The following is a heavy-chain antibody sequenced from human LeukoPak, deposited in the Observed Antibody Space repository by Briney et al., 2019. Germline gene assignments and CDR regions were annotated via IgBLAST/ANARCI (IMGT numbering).Heavy chain of an antibody. Sequence: GASVKVSCKASGYTFTGYYMHWVRQAPGQGLEWMGRIIPILGIANYAQKFQGRVTITADKSTSTAYMELSSLRSEDTAVYYCARDQRDGYNYYYWGQGTLVTVSS. J-gene: IGHJ4*02. V-gene: IGHV1-69*04. CDR3: ARDQRDGYNYYY. D-gene: IGHD5-24*01. CDR2: IIPILGIA. CDR1: GYTFTGYY.